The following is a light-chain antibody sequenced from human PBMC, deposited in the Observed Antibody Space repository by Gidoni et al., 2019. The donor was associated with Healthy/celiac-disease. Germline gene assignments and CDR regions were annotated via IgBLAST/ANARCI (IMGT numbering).Light chain of an antibody. CDR2: GNS. J-gene: IGLJ3*02. CDR1: RSNIGAGYD. CDR3: QSYDSSLWV. V-gene: IGLV1-40*01. Sequence: QSVLTQPPSVSGAPGQRVTISCTGSRSNIGAGYDVHWYQQLPGTAPKLLLYGNSNRPSGVPDRFSGSKSGTSASLAITGLQAEDEADYYCQSYDSSLWVFGGGTKLTVL.